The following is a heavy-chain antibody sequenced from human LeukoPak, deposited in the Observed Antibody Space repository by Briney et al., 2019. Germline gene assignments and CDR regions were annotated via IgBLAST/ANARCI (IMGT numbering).Heavy chain of an antibody. D-gene: IGHD6-6*01. CDR3: AREIVARPGGFDT. Sequence: GGSLRLSCAASGLTFNNYGMHWVRQAPGKGLEWVVNIKPDGSEKYYVDSVKGRFTISRDNVKKSLYLQMNSLRAEDTAVYYCAREIVARPGGFDTWGQGTMVTVSS. J-gene: IGHJ3*02. V-gene: IGHV3-7*01. CDR1: GLTFNNYG. CDR2: IKPDGSEK.